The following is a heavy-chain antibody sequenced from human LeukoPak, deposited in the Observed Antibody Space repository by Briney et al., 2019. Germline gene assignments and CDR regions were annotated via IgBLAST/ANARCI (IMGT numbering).Heavy chain of an antibody. CDR2: ISYDGSNQ. Sequence: GKSLRLSCAASGFTFSNYGMHWVRQAPGKGLEWVAVISYDGSNQYYAASVKGRFTISRDNSKNTLYLQINSPRAEDTAVYYCAKDKGGGYGNDAFDIWGRGTMVTVSS. J-gene: IGHJ3*02. CDR3: AKDKGGGYGNDAFDI. D-gene: IGHD3-16*01. CDR1: GFTFSNYG. V-gene: IGHV3-30*18.